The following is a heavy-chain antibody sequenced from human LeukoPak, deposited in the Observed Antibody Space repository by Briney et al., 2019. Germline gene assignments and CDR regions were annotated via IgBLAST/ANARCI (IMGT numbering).Heavy chain of an antibody. V-gene: IGHV3-48*04. CDR1: GFTFSSYS. CDR2: ISSSSSTI. Sequence: PGGSLRLSCAASGFTFSSYSMNWVRQAPGKGLEWVSYISSSSSTIYYADSVKGRFTISRDNAKNSLYLQMYSLRAEDTAVYYCARDKVRGWFDPWGQGTLVTVSS. J-gene: IGHJ5*02. CDR3: ARDKVRGWFDP.